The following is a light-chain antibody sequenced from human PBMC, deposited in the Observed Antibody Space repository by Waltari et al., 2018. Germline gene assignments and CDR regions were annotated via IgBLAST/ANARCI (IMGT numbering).Light chain of an antibody. CDR2: RDN. CDR3: QVWDRNKEF. V-gene: IGLV3-9*01. J-gene: IGLJ2*01. Sequence: SYDLTQPLSVSVALGQTARLTCAGDNIGAKNFHWYQKKPGQAPLLVIYRDNNRPSGIPERFSGSNSGNTATLTISRAQAGDEADYYCQVWDRNKEFFGGGTKLTVL. CDR1: NIGAKN.